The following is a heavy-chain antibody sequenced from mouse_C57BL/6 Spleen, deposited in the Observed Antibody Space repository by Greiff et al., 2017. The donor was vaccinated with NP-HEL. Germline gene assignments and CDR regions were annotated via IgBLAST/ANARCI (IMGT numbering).Heavy chain of an antibody. J-gene: IGHJ2*01. CDR1: GYTFTSYW. V-gene: IGHV1-64*01. CDR2: IHPNSGST. CDR3: ARTYYYGSSSPLYYFDY. D-gene: IGHD1-1*01. Sequence: VQLQQPGAELVKPGASVKLSCKASGYTFTSYWMHWVKQRPGQGLEWIGMIHPNSGSTNYNEKFKSKATLTVDKSSSTAYMQLSSLTSEDSAVYYCARTYYYGSSSPLYYFDYWGQGTTLTVSS.